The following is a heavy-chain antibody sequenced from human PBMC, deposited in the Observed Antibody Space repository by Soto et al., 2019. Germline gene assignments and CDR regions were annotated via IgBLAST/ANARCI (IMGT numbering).Heavy chain of an antibody. CDR2: IIPIFGTA. CDR1: GGTFSSYA. V-gene: IGHV1-69*13. J-gene: IGHJ6*02. CDR3: ARALVTMLGWGMDV. D-gene: IGHD3-10*02. Sequence: VASVKVSCKASGGTFSSYAISWVRQAPGQGLEWMGGIIPIFGTANYAQKFQGRVTITADESTSTAYMELSSLRSEDTAVYYCARALVTMLGWGMDVWGQGTTVTVSS.